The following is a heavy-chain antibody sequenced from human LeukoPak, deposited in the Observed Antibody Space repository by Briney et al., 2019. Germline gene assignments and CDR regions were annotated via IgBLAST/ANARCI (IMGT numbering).Heavy chain of an antibody. CDR3: ARLGRDYYDSSGYYHLPDY. CDR2: ISAYNDNT. J-gene: IGHJ4*02. CDR1: GYTFTSYG. V-gene: IGHV1-18*01. Sequence: ASVKVFCKASGYTFTSYGISWVRQAPGQGLEWMGWISAYNDNTNYAQKLQGRVTMTTDTSTSTAYMELRSLRSDDTAVYYCARLGRDYYDSSGYYHLPDYWAREPWSPSPQ. D-gene: IGHD3-22*01.